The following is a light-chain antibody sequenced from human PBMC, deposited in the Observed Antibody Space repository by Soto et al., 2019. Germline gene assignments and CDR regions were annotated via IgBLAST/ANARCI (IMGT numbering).Light chain of an antibody. CDR2: DAS. CDR1: QSISSY. CDR3: QQYNSYS. Sequence: DIQMTQSPSSLSASVGDRVTITCRASQSISSYLNWYRQKSGAAPELLIYDASTLQSGVPSRFRGGASGTDFTLTISSLQPDDFATYYCQQYNSYSFGQGTKVDIK. V-gene: IGKV1-39*01. J-gene: IGKJ1*01.